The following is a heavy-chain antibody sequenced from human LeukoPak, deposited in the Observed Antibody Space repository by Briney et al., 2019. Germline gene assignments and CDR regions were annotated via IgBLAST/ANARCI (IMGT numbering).Heavy chain of an antibody. CDR2: IDYSGST. D-gene: IGHD3-22*01. CDR3: ARHETDYYDSSFDY. CDR1: GGSFSGYY. V-gene: IGHV4-59*08. Sequence: PSETLSLTCAVYGGSFSGYYWSWIRQPPGKGLEWIGFIDYSGSTNYNPSLKSRVTISVDTSKNQFSLKLSSVTAADTAVYYCARHETDYYDSSFDYWGQGTLVTVSS. J-gene: IGHJ4*02.